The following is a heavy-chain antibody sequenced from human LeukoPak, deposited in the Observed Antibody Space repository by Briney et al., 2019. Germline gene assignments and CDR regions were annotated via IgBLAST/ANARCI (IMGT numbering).Heavy chain of an antibody. CDR3: AKVTGDKGIAAAGTRGPVDY. D-gene: IGHD6-13*01. J-gene: IGHJ4*02. CDR2: ISHDRSNS. Sequence: GGSLRLSCAASGFTFSNYAMHWARQAPGKGLEWVAFISHDRSNSCHADSVKGRFTISRDNSKNTLYLQMNSLTDEDTAVYYCAKVTGDKGIAAAGTRGPVDYWGQGTLVTVSS. V-gene: IGHV3-30-3*01. CDR1: GFTFSNYA.